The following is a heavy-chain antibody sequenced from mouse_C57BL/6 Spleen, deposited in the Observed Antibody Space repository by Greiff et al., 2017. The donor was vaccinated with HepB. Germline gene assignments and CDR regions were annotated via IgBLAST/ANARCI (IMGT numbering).Heavy chain of an antibody. CDR1: GYTFTDYE. Sequence: QVQLKESGAELVRPGASVTLSCKASGYTFTDYEMHWVKQTPVHGLEWIGAIDPETGGTAYNQKFKGKAILTADKSSSTAYMELRSLTSEDSAVYYCTSRDYDYYAMDYWGQGTSVTVSS. CDR3: TSRDYDYYAMDY. V-gene: IGHV1-15*01. J-gene: IGHJ4*01. CDR2: IDPETGGT. D-gene: IGHD1-1*02.